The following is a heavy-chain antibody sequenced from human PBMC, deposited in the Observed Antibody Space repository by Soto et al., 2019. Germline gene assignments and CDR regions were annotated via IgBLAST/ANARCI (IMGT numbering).Heavy chain of an antibody. J-gene: IGHJ6*04. CDR2: IYSGGVA. V-gene: IGHV3-66*04. CDR1: GFTVGPSY. Sequence: PGGSLRLSCAASGFTVGPSYLSWVRQAPGKGLEWVSVIYSGGVAYYADSVKGRFTLSRDNSKNTLYLQINSLTVEDTAVYYCARHLIAPMMEVAFYYGMDVWGKGTTVTVSS. CDR3: ARHLIAPMMEVAFYYGMDV. D-gene: IGHD3-22*01.